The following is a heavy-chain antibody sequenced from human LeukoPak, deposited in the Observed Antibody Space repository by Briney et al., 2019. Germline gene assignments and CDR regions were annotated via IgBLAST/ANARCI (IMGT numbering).Heavy chain of an antibody. CDR3: ARDPEDIVVVPAAAIYYYYGMDV. CDR1: GFTFSDYG. Sequence: PGKSLRLSCTASGFTFSDYGMHWVRQAPGKGLEWVAVIWYDGSNKYYADSVKGRFTISRDNSKNTLYLQMNSLRAEDTAVYYCARDPEDIVVVPAAAIYYYYGMDVWGQGTTVTVSS. V-gene: IGHV3-33*01. J-gene: IGHJ6*02. CDR2: IWYDGSNK. D-gene: IGHD2-2*01.